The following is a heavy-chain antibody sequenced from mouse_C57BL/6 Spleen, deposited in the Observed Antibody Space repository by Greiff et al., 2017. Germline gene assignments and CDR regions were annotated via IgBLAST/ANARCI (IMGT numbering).Heavy chain of an antibody. J-gene: IGHJ1*03. CDR1: GYTFTEYT. CDR2: FYPGSGSI. V-gene: IGHV1-62-2*01. D-gene: IGHD2-1*01. CDR3: ARHDSDYGNYWYFDG. Sequence: VKPGASVKLSCKASGYTFTEYTIHWVKQRSGQGLEWIGWFYPGSGSIKYNEKFKDTATLTADESSSTVYMELSRVTSEDSAVYFCARHDSDYGNYWYFDGWGTGTTVTVSA.